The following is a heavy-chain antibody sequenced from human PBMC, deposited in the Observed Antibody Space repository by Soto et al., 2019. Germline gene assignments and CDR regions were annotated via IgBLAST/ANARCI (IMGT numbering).Heavy chain of an antibody. D-gene: IGHD3-9*01. CDR3: ARKDYDILTGYPDY. Sequence: LRLSCAASGCTFSSYWMIWVRQAPGKGLEWVANIKQDGSEKYYVDSVKGRFTISRDNAKNSLYLQMNSLRAEDTAVYYCARKDYDILTGYPDYWGQGTLVTVSS. J-gene: IGHJ4*02. V-gene: IGHV3-7*01. CDR1: GCTFSSYW. CDR2: IKQDGSEK.